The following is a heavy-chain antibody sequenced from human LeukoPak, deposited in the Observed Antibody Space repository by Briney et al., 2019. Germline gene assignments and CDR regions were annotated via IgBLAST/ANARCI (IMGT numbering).Heavy chain of an antibody. D-gene: IGHD6-19*01. J-gene: IGHJ4*02. V-gene: IGHV3-30*18. CDR3: AKGEQKGYSSGWYAIDY. CDR1: GFTFSSYG. Sequence: GGSLRLSCAASGFTFSSYGMHWVRQAPGKGLEWVAVISYDGSNKYYADSVKGRFTISRDNSKNTLYLQMNSLRAEDTAVCYCAKGEQKGYSSGWYAIDYWGQGTLVTVSS. CDR2: ISYDGSNK.